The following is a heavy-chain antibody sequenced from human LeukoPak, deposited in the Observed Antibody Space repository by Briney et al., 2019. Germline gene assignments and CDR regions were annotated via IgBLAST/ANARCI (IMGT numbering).Heavy chain of an antibody. CDR3: ARGSTYYDSSGQVPFDY. CDR2: IYSGDST. D-gene: IGHD3-22*01. J-gene: IGHJ4*02. Sequence: GGSVRLSCAASGFTVSSDYMSWVRQAPGKGLEWVSFIYSGDSTYYADSVKGRFTISRDNAKNSLYLQMNSLRAEDTAVYYCARGSTYYDSSGQVPFDYWGQGTLVTVSS. CDR1: GFTVSSDY. V-gene: IGHV3-53*01.